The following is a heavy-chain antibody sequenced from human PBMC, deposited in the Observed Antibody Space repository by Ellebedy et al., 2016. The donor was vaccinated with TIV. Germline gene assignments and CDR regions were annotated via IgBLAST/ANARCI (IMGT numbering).Heavy chain of an antibody. V-gene: IGHV3-23*01. CDR1: GFTFSSYA. Sequence: GESLKISXAASGFTFSSYAMTWVRQAPGKGLERVTSISGGDGGIFYADSVKGRFTVSRDNSKTLLFLQMNNLRAEDTALYYCAKDGGWRGSDFWGQGTQVTVSS. J-gene: IGHJ4*02. D-gene: IGHD6-19*01. CDR2: ISGGDGGI. CDR3: AKDGGWRGSDF.